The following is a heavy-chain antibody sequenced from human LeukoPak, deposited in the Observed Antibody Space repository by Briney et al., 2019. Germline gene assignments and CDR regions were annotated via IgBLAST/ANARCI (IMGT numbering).Heavy chain of an antibody. CDR1: DGSVSSGSYY. CDR2: IYYSGSSGST. D-gene: IGHD3-10*01. J-gene: IGHJ3*02. CDR3: ARAFDFGGALDI. Sequence: PSETLSLTCTVSDGSVSSGSYYWSWIRQPPGKGLEWIGYIYYSGSSGSTNYNPSLKSRVTISVDTSKNQLSLKLRSVTAADTAVYCCARAFDFGGALDIWGQGTVVTVSS. V-gene: IGHV4-61*01.